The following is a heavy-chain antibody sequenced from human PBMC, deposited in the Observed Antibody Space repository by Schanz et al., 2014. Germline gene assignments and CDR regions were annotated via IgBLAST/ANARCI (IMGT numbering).Heavy chain of an antibody. D-gene: IGHD1-20*01. CDR3: ANNWNLDY. CDR2: ISGDHRNT. V-gene: IGHV3-23*04. CDR1: GFTLNNAW. Sequence: EVQLVESGGGLVKPGGSLRLSCATSGFTLNNAWMNWVRQAPGKGLEWVSSISGDHRNTFYADSVKGRFTISRDNSKNTLYLQMNSLRAEDTAVYYCANNWNLDYWGQGTLVTVSA. J-gene: IGHJ4*02.